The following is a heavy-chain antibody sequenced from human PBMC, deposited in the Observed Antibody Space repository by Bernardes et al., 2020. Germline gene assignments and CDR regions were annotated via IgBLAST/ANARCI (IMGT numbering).Heavy chain of an antibody. CDR2: FSGSGGST. CDR1: GFTFSSYA. V-gene: IGHV3-23*01. D-gene: IGHD2-2*01. CDR3: AKRYCSSDSCSSFGY. J-gene: IGHJ4*02. Sequence: GGSLRLSCAASGFTFSSYAMSWVRQAPGKGLEWVSAFSGSGGSTYYADSVKGRFTISRDNSKNTLYLPMNSLRAENTAVYYCAKRYCSSDSCSSFGYWDQGTLITVSS.